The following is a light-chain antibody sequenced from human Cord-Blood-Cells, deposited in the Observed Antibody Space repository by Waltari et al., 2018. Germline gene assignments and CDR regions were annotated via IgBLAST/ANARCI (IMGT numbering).Light chain of an antibody. CDR3: NARDSSGNHVV. J-gene: IGLJ2*01. CDR2: GKN. V-gene: IGLV3-19*01. Sequence: SSELTQHPAVSVALGQTVRITCKGDSLRSYYASWYQQKPGQAPVLVIYGKNNRPSGIPDRFSGSSSGNTASLTITGAQAEDEADYYCNARDSSGNHVVFGGGTKLTVL. CDR1: SLRSYY.